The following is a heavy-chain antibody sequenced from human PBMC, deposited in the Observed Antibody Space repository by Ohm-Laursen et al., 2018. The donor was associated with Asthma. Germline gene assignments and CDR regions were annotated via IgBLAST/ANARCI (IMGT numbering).Heavy chain of an antibody. J-gene: IGHJ4*02. V-gene: IGHV1-18*04. Sequence: ASVKVSCKASGYTFTSYYMHWVRQAPGQGLEWMGWISAYNGNTNYAQKLQGRVTMTTDTSTSTAYMELRSLRSDDTAVYYCANPGGSYFDYWGQGTLVTVSS. CDR3: ANPGGSYFDY. CDR1: GYTFTSYY. D-gene: IGHD1-26*01. CDR2: ISAYNGNT.